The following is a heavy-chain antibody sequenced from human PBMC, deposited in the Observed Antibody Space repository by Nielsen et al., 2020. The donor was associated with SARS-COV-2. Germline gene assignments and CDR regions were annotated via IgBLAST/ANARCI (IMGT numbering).Heavy chain of an antibody. Sequence: WVRQAPGQGLEWMGRINPNSGGTNYAQKFQGRVTMTRDTSISTAYMELSRLRSDDTAVYYCARRWGLTDYWGQGTLVTVSS. V-gene: IGHV1-2*06. D-gene: IGHD1-26*01. CDR2: INPNSGGT. CDR3: ARRWGLTDY. J-gene: IGHJ4*02.